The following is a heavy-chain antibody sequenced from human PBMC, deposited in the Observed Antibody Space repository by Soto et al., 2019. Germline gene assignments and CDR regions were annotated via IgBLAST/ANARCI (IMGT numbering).Heavy chain of an antibody. CDR2: IYYSGST. J-gene: IGHJ4*02. Sequence: QLQLQESGPGLVKPSETLSLTCTVSGGSISSSSYYWGWIRQPPGKGLEWIGSIYYSGSTYYNPTLKSRVTISVDTSKNQFSLKLSSVTAADTAVYYCARHALVIGGIVWVESHFDYWGQGTLVTVSS. V-gene: IGHV4-39*01. CDR1: GGSISSSSYY. CDR3: ARHALVIGGIVWVESHFDY. D-gene: IGHD1-26*01.